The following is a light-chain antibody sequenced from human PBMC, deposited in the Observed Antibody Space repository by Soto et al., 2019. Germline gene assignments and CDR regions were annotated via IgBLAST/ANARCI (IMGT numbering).Light chain of an antibody. Sequence: ESVLSQSPGTLSLSPGERATLSCRASQSVSSNYLAWYQQKPGQAPRLLIYGASTRATGIPDRFSGSGSGTAFALTISSLEFGDSAVYYCQQYGSSSWTFGQGTKVEIK. CDR2: GAS. CDR1: QSVSSNY. V-gene: IGKV3-20*01. CDR3: QQYGSSSWT. J-gene: IGKJ1*01.